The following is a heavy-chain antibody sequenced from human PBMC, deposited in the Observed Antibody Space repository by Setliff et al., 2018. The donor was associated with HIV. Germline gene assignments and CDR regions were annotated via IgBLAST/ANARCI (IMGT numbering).Heavy chain of an antibody. Sequence: ASVKVSCKTSGYRFIGQYLHWVRLAPGQGPEWVGWINPETGDPNYAQKFRGRVLMTRDTSITTAFLHVAKLTSDDTAIYYCATGIPSDLDYWGQGTLVTVSS. CDR2: INPETGDP. CDR3: ATGIPSDLDY. CDR1: GYRFIGQY. J-gene: IGHJ4*01. V-gene: IGHV1-2*02. D-gene: IGHD2-21*01.